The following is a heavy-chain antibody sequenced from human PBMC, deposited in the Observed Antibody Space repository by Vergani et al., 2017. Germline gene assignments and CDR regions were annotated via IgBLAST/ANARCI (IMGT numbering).Heavy chain of an antibody. CDR3: VKDARGAGGYDSRFHD. Sequence: VRLQESGPGLVKPSETLALTCNVSGGSISSYYWGWIRQSPKRGLEWIGYIYHSGSTKYNPSLKSRVTMSVDTSKNQFSLRLSSVTAADTAVYYCVKDARGAGGYDSRFHDWRQGTLVRVSS. D-gene: IGHD5-12*01. CDR2: IYHSGST. J-gene: IGHJ4*02. V-gene: IGHV4-59*12. CDR1: GGSISSYY.